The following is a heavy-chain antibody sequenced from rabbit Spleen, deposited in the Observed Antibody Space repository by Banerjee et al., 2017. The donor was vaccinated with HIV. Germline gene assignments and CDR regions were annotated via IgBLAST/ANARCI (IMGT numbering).Heavy chain of an antibody. J-gene: IGHJ4*01. CDR1: GFSLSSYA. V-gene: IGHV1S40*01. CDR2: IYAGTGTT. D-gene: IGHD2-1*01. CDR3: ARGSATMTMVITGYYLSL. Sequence: QSVEESGGDLVKPGGTLTLTCTVSGFSLSSYAMCWVRQTLGRGLEWIGCIYAGTGTTYYASWAKGRFTVSKTSSTTVTLQLNSLTAADTATYFCARGSATMTMVITGYYLSLWGPGTLVTVS.